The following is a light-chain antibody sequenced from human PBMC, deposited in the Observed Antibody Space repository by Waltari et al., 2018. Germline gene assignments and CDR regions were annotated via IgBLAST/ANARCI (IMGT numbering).Light chain of an antibody. J-gene: IGKJ1*01. CDR2: WGS. CDR3: MQTLQTPWT. Sequence: DIVMNQSPLSLPVTPGEPASISCRSSQSLLHSNGYTYLDWYLQKPGQSPNLLIYWGSSRASGVPDRFSGSGSGTEYTLKISRVEAEDVGVYYCMQTLQTPWTFGQGTKVEIK. CDR1: QSLLHSNGYTY. V-gene: IGKV2-28*01.